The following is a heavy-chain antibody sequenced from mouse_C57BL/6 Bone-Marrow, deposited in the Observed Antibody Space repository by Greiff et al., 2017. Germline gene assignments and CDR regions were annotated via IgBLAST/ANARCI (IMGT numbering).Heavy chain of an antibody. J-gene: IGHJ2*01. Sequence: EVKVVESGGDLVKPGGSLKLSCAASGFTFSSYGMSWVRQTPDKRLEWVATISSGGSYTYYPDSVKGRFTISRDNAKNTLYLQMSSLKSEDTAMYYCAGRRNYEDYWGQGTTLTVSS. V-gene: IGHV5-6*02. D-gene: IGHD2-1*01. CDR3: AGRRNYEDY. CDR1: GFTFSSYG. CDR2: ISSGGSYT.